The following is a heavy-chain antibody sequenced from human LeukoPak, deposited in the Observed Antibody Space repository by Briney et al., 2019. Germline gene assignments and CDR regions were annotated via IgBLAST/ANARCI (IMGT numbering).Heavy chain of an antibody. J-gene: IGHJ3*02. CDR3: ARDYGDAFDI. D-gene: IGHD3-10*01. CDR1: GFTFSSFW. Sequence: PGGSLRLSCTASGFTFSSFWMAWVRQAPGKGLEWVANIKQDGSLQHYGDSVKGRFTISRDNAKNTLYLQMNSLRVEDTAVYYCARDYGDAFDIWGQGTMVTVSS. CDR2: IKQDGSLQ. V-gene: IGHV3-7*01.